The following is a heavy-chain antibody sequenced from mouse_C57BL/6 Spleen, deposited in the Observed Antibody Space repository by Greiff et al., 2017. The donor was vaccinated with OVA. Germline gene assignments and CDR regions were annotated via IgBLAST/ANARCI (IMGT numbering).Heavy chain of an antibody. CDR2: IWGGGST. J-gene: IGHJ4*01. CDR1: GFSLTSYG. CDR3: DKHDNSKGAMDY. Sequence: QVQLKESGPGLVAPSQSLYITCTVSGFSLTSYGVDWVRQPPGTGLEWLGVIWGGGSTTYNSALISRLSISTDNSKSQVFIRRNSLQTEDKARDYCDKHDNSKGAMDYWGQGTSVTVSS. D-gene: IGHD2-5*01. V-gene: IGHV2-9*01.